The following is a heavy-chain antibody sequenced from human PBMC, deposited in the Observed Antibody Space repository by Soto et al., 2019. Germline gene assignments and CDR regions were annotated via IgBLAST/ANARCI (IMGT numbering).Heavy chain of an antibody. CDR3: ARLGYYDFWSGYYKSFDY. D-gene: IGHD3-3*01. V-gene: IGHV4-34*01. J-gene: IGHJ4*02. Sequence: SETLSLTWAVYGGSLSGYYWSWIRQPPGKGLEWIGEINHSGSTNYNPSLKSRVTISVDTSKNQFSLKLSSVTAADTAVYYCARLGYYDFWSGYYKSFDYWGEGTLVTVSS. CDR2: INHSGST. CDR1: GGSLSGYY.